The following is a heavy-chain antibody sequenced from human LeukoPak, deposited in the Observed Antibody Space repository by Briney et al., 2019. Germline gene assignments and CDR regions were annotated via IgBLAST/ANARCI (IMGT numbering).Heavy chain of an antibody. D-gene: IGHD6-13*01. CDR3: ARVNIAAAGGIDY. J-gene: IGHJ4*02. CDR1: GYTFTSYD. CDR2: MNPNSGNT. Sequence: ASVKVSCKASGYTFTSYDINWVRQATGQGLEWMGWMNPNSGNTGYAQKFQGRVTITRNTSISTAYMELSSLRSEDTAVYYCARVNIAAAGGIDYWGQGTLVTVSS. V-gene: IGHV1-8*03.